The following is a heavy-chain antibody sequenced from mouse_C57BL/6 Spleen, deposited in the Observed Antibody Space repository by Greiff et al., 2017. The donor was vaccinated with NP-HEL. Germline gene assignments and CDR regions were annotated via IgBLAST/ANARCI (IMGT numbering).Heavy chain of an antibody. CDR1: GFNIKDYY. CDR2: IDPEDGDT. V-gene: IGHV14-2*01. CDR3: ASCIYYGDDVGY. Sequence: EVQLQQSGAELVKPGASVKLSCTASGFNIKDYYMHWVKQRTEQGLEWIGRIDPEDGDTKYAPKFQGKATITADTSSNTAYLQLSSLTSEDTAVYYCASCIYYGDDVGYWGQGTTLTVSS. D-gene: IGHD2-2*01. J-gene: IGHJ2*01.